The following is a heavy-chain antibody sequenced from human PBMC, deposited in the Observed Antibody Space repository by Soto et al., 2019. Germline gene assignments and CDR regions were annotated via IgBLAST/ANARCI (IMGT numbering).Heavy chain of an antibody. CDR2: ISASNGNT. V-gene: IGHV1-18*01. CDR1: GYTFTSYG. D-gene: IGHD2-15*01. Sequence: GASVKVSCKASGYTFTSYGISWVRQAPGQGLEWMGWISASNGNTNYAQKLQGRLTMTTDTPTSTAYMELRNLRPDATAGYYFARDIGRRYGSGGSCSRNYFDYWGQGTLVTVSS. CDR3: ARDIGRRYGSGGSCSRNYFDY. J-gene: IGHJ4*02.